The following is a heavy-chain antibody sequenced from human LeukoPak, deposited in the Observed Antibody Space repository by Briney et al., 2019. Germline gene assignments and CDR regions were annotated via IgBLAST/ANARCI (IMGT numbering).Heavy chain of an antibody. CDR3: AKDFEDYYGSGSYYNGDYMDV. Sequence: GGSLRLSCAASGFTFSNAWMSWVRQAPGKGLEWVGRIKSKTDGGTTGYAAPVKGRFTISRDDSKNTLYLQMNSLRAEDTAVYYCAKDFEDYYGSGSYYNGDYMDVWGKGTTVTISS. CDR1: GFTFSNAW. CDR2: IKSKTDGGTT. V-gene: IGHV3-15*01. D-gene: IGHD3-10*01. J-gene: IGHJ6*03.